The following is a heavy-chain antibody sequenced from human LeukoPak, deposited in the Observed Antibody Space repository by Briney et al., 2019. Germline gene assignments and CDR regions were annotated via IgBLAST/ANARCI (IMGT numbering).Heavy chain of an antibody. CDR1: GFTFSNYS. J-gene: IGHJ4*02. V-gene: IGHV3-21*01. Sequence: GGSLRLSCAASGFTFSNYSMNWVRQAPGKGLEWVSSISSSSSYIYYADSVKGRFTISRDNAKNSLYLQMNSLRAEDTAVYYCARDYYDSSGYYYRLDYWGQGTLVTVSS. D-gene: IGHD3-22*01. CDR2: ISSSSSYI. CDR3: ARDYYDSSGYYYRLDY.